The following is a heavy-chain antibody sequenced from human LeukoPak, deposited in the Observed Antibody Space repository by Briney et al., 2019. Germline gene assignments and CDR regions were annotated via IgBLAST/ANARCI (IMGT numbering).Heavy chain of an antibody. V-gene: IGHV3-11*01. CDR1: GFTFSDYY. Sequence: GGSLRLSCAASGFTFSDYYMSWIRQAPGKGLEWVSYISSSGSTIYYADSVKGRFTISRDNAKNSLYLQMISLRAEDTAVYYCARGEGTMIVVVTPFDYWGQGTLVTVSS. D-gene: IGHD3-22*01. CDR2: ISSSGSTI. CDR3: ARGEGTMIVVVTPFDY. J-gene: IGHJ4*02.